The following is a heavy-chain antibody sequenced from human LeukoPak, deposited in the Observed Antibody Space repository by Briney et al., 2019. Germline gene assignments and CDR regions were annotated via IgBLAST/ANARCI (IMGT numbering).Heavy chain of an antibody. Sequence: SETLSLTCTVSGGSITSGSYYWSWIRQPAGKGLEWIGRIYTSGSTNYNPSLKSRVTISGDTSKNQFSLKLSSVTAADTAVYYCARHIVVVPAALTGSAFDIRGQGTMVTVSS. CDR1: GGSITSGSYY. V-gene: IGHV4-61*02. CDR2: IYTSGST. CDR3: ARHIVVVPAALTGSAFDI. J-gene: IGHJ3*02. D-gene: IGHD2-2*01.